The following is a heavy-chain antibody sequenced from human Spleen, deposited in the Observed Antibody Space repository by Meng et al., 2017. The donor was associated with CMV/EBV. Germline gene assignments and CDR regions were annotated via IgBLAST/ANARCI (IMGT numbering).Heavy chain of an antibody. V-gene: IGHV3-20*04. CDR3: ARDLSGSGYYNYYYYYGIDV. D-gene: IGHD3-3*01. CDR1: GFTFDDYG. Sequence: GSLRLSCAASGFTFDDYGMSWVRQTPGRGLEWVSGITWNGGGTGYAGSVKGRFTISRDNAKNSLYLQMNSLRAEDTAVYYCARDLSGSGYYNYYYYYGIDVWGQGTTVTVSS. CDR2: ITWNGGGT. J-gene: IGHJ6*02.